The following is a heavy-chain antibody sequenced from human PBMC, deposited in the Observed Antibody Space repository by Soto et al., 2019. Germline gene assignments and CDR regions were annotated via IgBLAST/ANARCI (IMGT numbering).Heavy chain of an antibody. CDR3: ARATTVTTSDAFDI. D-gene: IGHD4-17*01. V-gene: IGHV3-53*04. CDR2: IYSGGST. CDR1: GFTVSSNY. J-gene: IGHJ3*02. Sequence: GGSLRLSCAASGFTVSSNYMSWVRQAPGKGLEWVSVIYSGGSTYYADSVKGRFTISRHNSKNTLYLQMNSLRAEDTAVYYCARATTVTTSDAFDIWGQGTMVTVSS.